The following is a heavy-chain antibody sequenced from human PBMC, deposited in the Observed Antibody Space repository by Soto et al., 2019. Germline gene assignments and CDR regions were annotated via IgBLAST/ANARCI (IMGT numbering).Heavy chain of an antibody. CDR3: ARDRRLSGYSYGFDY. V-gene: IGHV1-69*13. Sequence: VKGSCKASGWTFTGYSISWVRQAPGQGLEWMGGIIPIFGTAIYAQKFQGRVTITADESTSTAYMELSSLRSEDTAVYYCARDRRLSGYSYGFDYWGQGTLVTVSS. CDR1: GWTFTGYS. CDR2: IIPIFGTA. D-gene: IGHD5-18*01. J-gene: IGHJ4*02.